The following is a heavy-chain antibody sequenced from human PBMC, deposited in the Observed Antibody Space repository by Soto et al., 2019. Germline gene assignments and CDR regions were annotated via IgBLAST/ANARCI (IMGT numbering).Heavy chain of an antibody. CDR1: GFTFSSYG. CDR3: ATVGGAWEQQLVLGWFDP. CDR2: MSYDGSNK. Sequence: QVQLVESGGGVVQPGRSLRLSCAASGFTFSSYGMHWVRQAPGKGLEWVAVMSYDGSNKYYADSVKGRFTISRDNSKNTLYMQMNSLRAEDTAVYYCATVGGAWEQQLVLGWFDPWGQGTLVTVSS. D-gene: IGHD6-13*01. V-gene: IGHV3-30*03. J-gene: IGHJ5*02.